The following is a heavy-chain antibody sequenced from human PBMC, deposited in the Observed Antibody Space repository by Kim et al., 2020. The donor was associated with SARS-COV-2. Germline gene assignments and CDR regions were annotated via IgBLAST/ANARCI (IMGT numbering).Heavy chain of an antibody. CDR2: VYPGDSDT. CDR1: GYSFTNYW. D-gene: IGHD2-21*02. V-gene: IGHV5-51*01. CDR3: ARRNLCGGDCYNEYYFNY. J-gene: IGHJ4*02. Sequence: GESLKISCKASGYSFTNYWIDWVRQMPGKGLEWMGIVYPGDSDTRYSPSFQGQVTISADKSISTAYLQWSSLKASDTAMYYCARRNLCGGDCYNEYYFNYWGQGTLVTVSS.